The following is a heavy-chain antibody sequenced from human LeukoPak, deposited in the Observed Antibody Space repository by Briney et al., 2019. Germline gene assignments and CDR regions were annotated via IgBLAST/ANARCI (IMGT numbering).Heavy chain of an antibody. CDR1: GYSFTTYW. CDR2: IYPGDSDT. CDR3: ARHEYLATAKYYFDY. J-gene: IGHJ4*02. Sequence: GESLKISCKASGYSFTTYWIGWVRQMPGKGLEWMGIIYPGDSDTRYSPSFQGQVTTSADKSISTAYLQWSSLKASDTAMYYCARHEYLATAKYYFDYWGQGTLVTVSS. D-gene: IGHD6-13*01. V-gene: IGHV5-51*01.